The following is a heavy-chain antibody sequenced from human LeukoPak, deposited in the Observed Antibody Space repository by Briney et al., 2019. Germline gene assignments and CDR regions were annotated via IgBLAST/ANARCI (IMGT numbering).Heavy chain of an antibody. V-gene: IGHV3-11*04. J-gene: IGHJ4*02. Sequence: GGSLRLSCAASGFTFSDYYMSWIRQAPGKGLEWVSYISSSGVYIYYADSVKGRFTISRDNAKNSLYLQMNSLRADDTAVYYCARDRRLQLWSPAGFDYWGQGTLVTASS. CDR3: ARDRRLQLWSPAGFDY. D-gene: IGHD5-18*01. CDR2: ISSSGVYI. CDR1: GFTFSDYY.